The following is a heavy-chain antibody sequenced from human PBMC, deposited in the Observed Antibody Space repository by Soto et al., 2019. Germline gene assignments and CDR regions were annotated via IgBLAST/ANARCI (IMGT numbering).Heavy chain of an antibody. D-gene: IGHD1-26*01. Sequence: GGSLRISFAASCFTFSNYGLHWVRQAPCKGLEWVAIIWHDGNNKYYADSVRGRFIISRDNSKNRPYLQMNSLRAEDTAVYYCASDLVGASDSYGLDVWGQGT. CDR1: CFTFSNYG. CDR2: IWHDGNNK. CDR3: ASDLVGASDSYGLDV. V-gene: IGHV3-33*01. J-gene: IGHJ6*02.